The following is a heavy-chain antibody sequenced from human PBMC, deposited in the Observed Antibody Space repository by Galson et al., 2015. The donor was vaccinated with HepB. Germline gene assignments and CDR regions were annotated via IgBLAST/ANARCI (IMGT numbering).Heavy chain of an antibody. CDR1: GFTFSSYS. CDR3: ARVSPVDTAMRA. V-gene: IGHV3-21*01. J-gene: IGHJ5*02. Sequence: SLRLSCAASGFTFSSYSMNWVRQAPGKGLEWVSSISSSSSYIYYADSVKGRFTISRDNAKNSLYLQMNSLRAEDTAVYYCARVSPVDTAMRAWGQGTLVTVPS. D-gene: IGHD5-18*01. CDR2: ISSSSSYI.